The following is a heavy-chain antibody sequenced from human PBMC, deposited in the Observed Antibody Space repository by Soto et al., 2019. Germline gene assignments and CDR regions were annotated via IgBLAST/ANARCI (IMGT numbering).Heavy chain of an antibody. Sequence: GGSLRLSCAASGFTFSSYAMNWVRQAPGKGLEWVSHITSSSSTIYYADSVKGRFTISRDNAKNSLYLQMNSLGVDDTAVYYCARDGYDYVWGSYRSGYFDLWGQGTLVTVSS. D-gene: IGHD3-16*02. V-gene: IGHV3-48*01. CDR2: ITSSSSTI. J-gene: IGHJ4*02. CDR3: ARDGYDYVWGSYRSGYFDL. CDR1: GFTFSSYA.